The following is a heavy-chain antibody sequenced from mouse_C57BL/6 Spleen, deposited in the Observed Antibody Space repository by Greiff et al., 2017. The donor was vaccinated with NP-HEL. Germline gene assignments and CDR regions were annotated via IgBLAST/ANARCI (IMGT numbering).Heavy chain of an antibody. V-gene: IGHV1-50*01. Sequence: QVQLQQPGAEPVKPGASVKLSCKASGYTFTSYWMQWVKQRPGQGLEWIGEIDPSDSYTNYNQKFKGKATLTVDTSSSTAYMQLSSLTSEDSAVYYCAPIYYGNYGAMDYWGQGTSVTVSS. CDR2: IDPSDSYT. CDR1: GYTFTSYW. D-gene: IGHD2-1*01. CDR3: APIYYGNYGAMDY. J-gene: IGHJ4*01.